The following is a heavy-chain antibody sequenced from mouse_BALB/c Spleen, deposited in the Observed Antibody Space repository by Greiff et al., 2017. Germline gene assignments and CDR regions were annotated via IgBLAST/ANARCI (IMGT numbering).Heavy chain of an antibody. CDR1: GFTFSSYA. J-gene: IGHJ2*01. V-gene: IGHV5-6-5*01. CDR3: ARNYGYY. CDR2: ISSGGST. D-gene: IGHD1-2*01. Sequence: EVKLMESGGGLVKPGGSLKLSCAASGFTFSSYAMSWVRQTPEKRLEWVASISSGGSTYYPDSVKGRFTISRDNARNILYLQMSSLRSEDTAMYYCARNYGYYWGQGTTLTVSS.